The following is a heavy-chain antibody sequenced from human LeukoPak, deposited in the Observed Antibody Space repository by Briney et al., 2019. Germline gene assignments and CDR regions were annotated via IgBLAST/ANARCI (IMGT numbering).Heavy chain of an antibody. D-gene: IGHD1-20*01. J-gene: IGHJ4*02. Sequence: ASETLSLTCTVSGGSISSYYWSWIRQPPGKGLEWIGYIYYSGSTNYNPSLKSRVTISVDTSKNQFSVNLRSVTAADTAVYYCARVQRIATLGITRDFDYWGQGTLVTVSS. CDR3: ARVQRIATLGITRDFDY. CDR1: GGSISSYY. CDR2: IYYSGST. V-gene: IGHV4-59*12.